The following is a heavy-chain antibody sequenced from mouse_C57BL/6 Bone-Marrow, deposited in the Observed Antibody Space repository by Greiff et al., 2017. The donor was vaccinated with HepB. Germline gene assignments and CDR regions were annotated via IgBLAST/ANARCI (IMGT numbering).Heavy chain of an antibody. V-gene: IGHV1-69*01. J-gene: IGHJ4*01. CDR1: GYTFTSYW. CDR2: IDPSDSYT. CDR3: ARGGNYGAMDY. Sequence: QVQLKESGAELVMPGASVKLSCKASGYTFTSYWMHWVKQRPGQGLEWIGEIDPSDSYTNYNQKFKGKSTLTVDKSSSTAYMQLSSLTSEDSAVYYCARGGNYGAMDYWVQGTSVTVSS. D-gene: IGHD2-1*01.